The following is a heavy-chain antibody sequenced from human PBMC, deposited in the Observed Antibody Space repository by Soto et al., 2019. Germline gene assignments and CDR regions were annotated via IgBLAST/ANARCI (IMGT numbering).Heavy chain of an antibody. J-gene: IGHJ5*02. CDR3: ARGGAAALSTWFDP. Sequence: LSLTCTDSGGSISSYYWSCIRQPPGKGLEWIGYIYYSGSTNYNPSLKSRVTISVDTSKNQFSLKLSSVTAADTAVYYCARGGAAALSTWFDPWGQGTLVTVSS. CDR1: GGSISSYY. CDR2: IYYSGST. D-gene: IGHD6-13*01. V-gene: IGHV4-59*01.